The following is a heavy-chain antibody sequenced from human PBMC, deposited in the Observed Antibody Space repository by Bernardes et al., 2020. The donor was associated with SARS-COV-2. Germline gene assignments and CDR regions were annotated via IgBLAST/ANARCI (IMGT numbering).Heavy chain of an antibody. CDR2: INTGNGNT. J-gene: IGHJ3*02. D-gene: IGHD3-10*01. Sequence: ASVKVSCKASGYMFNLYHLHWVRQAPGQRPEWMGWINTGNGNTKYSQKFQGRVNISRDTSANTVFMELSSLTSDDTALYYCARDGGLVIVIDFAFDIWGQGTMVTVSS. CDR1: GYMFNLYH. CDR3: ARDGGLVIVIDFAFDI. V-gene: IGHV1-3*04.